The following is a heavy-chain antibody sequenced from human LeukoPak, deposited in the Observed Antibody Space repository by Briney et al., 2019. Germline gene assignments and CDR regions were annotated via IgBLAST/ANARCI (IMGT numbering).Heavy chain of an antibody. CDR2: ISSSSGYI. CDR3: ARDAEMATISSYFDY. V-gene: IGHV3-21*01. CDR1: GFTFSSYS. J-gene: IGHJ4*02. Sequence: GGSLRLSCAASGFTFSSYSTNWVRQAPGKGLEWVSSISSSSGYIYYADSVKGRFTISRDNAKNSLYLQMNSLRAEDTAVYYCARDAEMATISSYFDYWGQGTLVTVSS. D-gene: IGHD5-24*01.